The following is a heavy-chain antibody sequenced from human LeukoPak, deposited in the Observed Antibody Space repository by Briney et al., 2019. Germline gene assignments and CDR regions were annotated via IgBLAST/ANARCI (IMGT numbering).Heavy chain of an antibody. J-gene: IGHJ5*02. CDR1: GGSFSGYY. CDR2: INHSGST. D-gene: IGHD6-19*01. CDR3: ARTPVAVAGLFDP. Sequence: PSETLSLTCAVYGGSFSGYYWSWIRQPPGKGLEWIGEINHSGSTNYNPSLKSRVTISVDTSKNQFSLELSSVTAADTAVYYCARTPVAVAGLFDPWGQGTLVTVSS. V-gene: IGHV4-34*01.